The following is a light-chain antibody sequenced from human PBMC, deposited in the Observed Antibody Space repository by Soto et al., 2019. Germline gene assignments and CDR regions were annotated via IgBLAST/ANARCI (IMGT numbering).Light chain of an antibody. J-gene: IGKJ4*01. CDR1: QTVRNNY. CDR3: QQFASYPLT. V-gene: IGKV3-20*01. CDR2: DAS. Sequence: VLTQSPGTLSLSPGERTTLSCRASQTVRNNYLALYQQKPGQAPTLLFYDASNRATGIPDRFSGGGSGTDFTLTISRLEPEDFAVYYCQQFASYPLTFGGGTKVEIK.